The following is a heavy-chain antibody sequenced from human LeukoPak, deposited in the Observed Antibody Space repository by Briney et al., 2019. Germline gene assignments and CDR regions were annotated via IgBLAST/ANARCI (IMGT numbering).Heavy chain of an antibody. J-gene: IGHJ4*02. CDR3: ARVLSLVAPFDY. CDR1: GGTFSSYA. Sequence: ASVKVSCKASGGTFSSYAISWVRQAPGQGLEWMGGIIPIFGTANYAQKLQGRVTMTTDTSTSTAYMELRSLRSDDTAVYYCARVLSLVAPFDYWGQGTLVTVSS. CDR2: IIPIFGTA. D-gene: IGHD3-16*01. V-gene: IGHV1-69*05.